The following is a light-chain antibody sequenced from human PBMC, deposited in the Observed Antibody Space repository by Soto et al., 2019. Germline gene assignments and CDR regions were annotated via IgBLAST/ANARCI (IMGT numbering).Light chain of an antibody. J-gene: IGLJ2*01. CDR1: TSDVGSYNL. CDR2: EGD. Sequence: QSVLTQPASVSGSPGQSITISCTGTTSDVGSYNLVSWYQQYPGIAPKLMIYEGDKRPSGVSDRFSGSKAGNTAYLTISGLQAEDEADYYCCSYAGSPTFVLFGGGTKLTVL. CDR3: CSYAGSPTFVL. V-gene: IGLV2-23*03.